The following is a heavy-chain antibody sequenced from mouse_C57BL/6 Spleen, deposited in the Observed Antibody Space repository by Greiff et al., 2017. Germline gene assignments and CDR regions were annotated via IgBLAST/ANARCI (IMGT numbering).Heavy chain of an antibody. D-gene: IGHD1-1*01. CDR1: GFTFSDYG. Sequence: EVMLVESGGGLVKPGGSLKLSCAASGFTFSDYGMHWVRQAPEKGLEWVAYISSGSSTIYYADTVNGVFTFSRDNAKNTLFLQMTRLMSEDPAMYDGARDSFTGTGFAYGGQGTMVTVSA. J-gene: IGHJ3*01. CDR2: ISSGSSTI. CDR3: ARDSFTGTGFAY. V-gene: IGHV5-17*01.